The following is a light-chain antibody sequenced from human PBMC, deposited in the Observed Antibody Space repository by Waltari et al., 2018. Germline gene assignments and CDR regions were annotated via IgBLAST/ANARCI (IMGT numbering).Light chain of an antibody. V-gene: IGKV3-15*01. J-gene: IGKJ4*01. CDR1: QSVRSD. Sequence: EIVLTQSPVTLSLSPGERATLSCRASQSVRSDFLAWYQQKPGQAPRLLIYGVSTRATGVPARFSCSGSGTEFTLIISRLQSEDFAVYFCQQYSNWPLTFGGGTKVQIK. CDR3: QQYSNWPLT. CDR2: GVS.